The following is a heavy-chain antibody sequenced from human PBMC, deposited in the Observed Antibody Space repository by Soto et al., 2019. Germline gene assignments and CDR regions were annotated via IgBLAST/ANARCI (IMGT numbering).Heavy chain of an antibody. V-gene: IGHV1-69*13. Sequence: ASVKVSCKASGGTFSSYAISWVRQAPGQGLEWMGGIIPIFGTANYAQKFQGRVTITADESTSTAYMELSSLRSEDTAVYYCASWGSNPLHDYWGQGTLVTVSS. J-gene: IGHJ4*02. CDR2: IIPIFGTA. CDR1: GGTFSSYA. D-gene: IGHD3-16*01. CDR3: ASWGSNPLHDY.